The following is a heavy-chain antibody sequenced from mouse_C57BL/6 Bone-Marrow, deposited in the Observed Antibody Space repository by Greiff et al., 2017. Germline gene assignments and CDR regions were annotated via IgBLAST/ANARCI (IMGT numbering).Heavy chain of an antibody. D-gene: IGHD2-2*01. Sequence: VQLQQSGAELVRPGASVKLSCTASGFNFKDDYMHWVKQRPEQGLEWIGWIDPENGDTEYASKFQGKATITADTSSNTAYLQLSSLTSEDTAVNYCAYGCDWFAYWGQGTLVTVSA. CDR1: GFNFKDDY. J-gene: IGHJ3*01. V-gene: IGHV14-4*01. CDR3: AYGCDWFAY. CDR2: IDPENGDT.